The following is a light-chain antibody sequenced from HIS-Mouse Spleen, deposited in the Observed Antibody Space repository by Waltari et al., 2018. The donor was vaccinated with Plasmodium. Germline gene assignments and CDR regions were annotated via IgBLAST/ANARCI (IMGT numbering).Light chain of an antibody. V-gene: IGLV3-27*01. Sequence: SYELTQPSSVSVSPGQTARITCSGDVLAKKYARWFQQKPGQAPVLVIYKDRERPSGIPEPSSGSSSGTTVTLTISGAQVEDEADYYCYSAADNNRVFGGGTKLTVL. CDR2: KDR. CDR1: VLAKKY. J-gene: IGLJ3*02. CDR3: YSAADNNRV.